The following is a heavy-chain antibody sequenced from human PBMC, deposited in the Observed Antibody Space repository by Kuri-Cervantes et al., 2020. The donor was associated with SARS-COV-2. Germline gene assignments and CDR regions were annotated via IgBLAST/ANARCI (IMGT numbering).Heavy chain of an antibody. J-gene: IGHJ4*02. V-gene: IGHV1-69*13. Sequence: SVKVSCKASGGTFSSYAISWVRQAPGQGLEWMGGIIPIFGTANYAQKFQGRVTITADESTSTAYMELSSLRSEDTAVYYCATGVTIFGVAPGSYWGQGTLVTVSS. D-gene: IGHD3-3*01. CDR2: IIPIFGTA. CDR3: ATGVTIFGVAPGSY. CDR1: GGTFSSYA.